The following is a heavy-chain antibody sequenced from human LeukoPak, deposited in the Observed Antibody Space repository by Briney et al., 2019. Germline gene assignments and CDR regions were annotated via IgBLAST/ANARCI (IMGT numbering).Heavy chain of an antibody. Sequence: PSETLSLTCTVSGGSISSYYWSWIRQPPGKGLEWIGYIYYSGSTNYNPSLKSRVTISVDTSKNQFSLKLSSVTAADTAVYYCAREMEGYFDYWGQGTLVTVSS. CDR2: IYYSGST. V-gene: IGHV4-59*01. CDR3: AREMEGYFDY. J-gene: IGHJ4*02. CDR1: GGSISSYY. D-gene: IGHD3-3*01.